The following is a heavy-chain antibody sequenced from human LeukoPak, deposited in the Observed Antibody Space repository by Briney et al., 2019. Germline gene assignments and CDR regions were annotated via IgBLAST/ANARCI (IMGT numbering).Heavy chain of an antibody. CDR3: ARAAPQTTVYFDY. V-gene: IGHV3-66*01. J-gene: IGHJ4*02. CDR2: IYSGGST. Sequence: QPGGSLRLSCAASGFTVSSNYMSWVRQAPGKGLEWVSVIYSGGSTYYADSVKGRFTISRDNSKNTLYLQMNSLRAEDTAVYYCARAAPQTTVYFDYWGQGTLVTVSS. D-gene: IGHD4-17*01. CDR1: GFTVSSNY.